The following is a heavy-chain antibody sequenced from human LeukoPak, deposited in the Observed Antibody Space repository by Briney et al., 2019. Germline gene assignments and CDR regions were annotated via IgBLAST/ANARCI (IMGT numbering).Heavy chain of an antibody. Sequence: GASVKVSCKASGYTFTSYDINWVRQATGQGLEWMGWMNPNSGNTGYAQKFQGRVTMTRNTSISTAYMELSSLRSEDTAVYYCVVAYYYDSSGYLPIPDYWGQGTLVTVSS. CDR1: GYTFTSYD. CDR2: MNPNSGNT. V-gene: IGHV1-8*01. D-gene: IGHD3-22*01. CDR3: VVAYYYDSSGYLPIPDY. J-gene: IGHJ4*02.